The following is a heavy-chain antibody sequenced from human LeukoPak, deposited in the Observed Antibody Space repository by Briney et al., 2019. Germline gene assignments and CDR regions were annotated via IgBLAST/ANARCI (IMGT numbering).Heavy chain of an antibody. Sequence: GGSLRLSCGASGFTFSSYSMHWVRQAPGKGLEWVSCISTSSSYIYYADSLKGRFTISRDNAKISLYLQMNSLRAEDTAVYYCAAQLLSYNWFDPWGQGTLVTVSS. J-gene: IGHJ5*02. V-gene: IGHV3-21*01. D-gene: IGHD2-2*01. CDR2: ISTSSSYI. CDR3: AAQLLSYNWFDP. CDR1: GFTFSSYS.